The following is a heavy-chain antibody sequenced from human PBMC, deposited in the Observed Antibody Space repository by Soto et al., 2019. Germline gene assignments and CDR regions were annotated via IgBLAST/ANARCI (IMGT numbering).Heavy chain of an antibody. J-gene: IGHJ6*02. CDR3: ARATVAGFYYYYGMDV. CDR1: GGTFSSYA. V-gene: IGHV1-69*01. CDR2: IIPIFGTA. Sequence: VKVSCKASGGTFSSYAISWVRQAPGQGLEWMGGIIPIFGTANYAQKFQGRVTITADESTSTAYMELSSLRSEDTAVYYCARATVAGFYYYYGMDVWGQGTTVTVSS. D-gene: IGHD6-19*01.